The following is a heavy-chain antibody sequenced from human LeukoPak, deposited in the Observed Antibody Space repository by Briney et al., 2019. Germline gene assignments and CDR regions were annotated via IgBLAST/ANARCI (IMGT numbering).Heavy chain of an antibody. Sequence: PGGSLRLSCAASGFTFSSYAVSWVRQAPGKGLEWVSAISGSGGSTYYADSVKGRFTISRDNSKNTLYLQMNSLRAEDTAVYYCAKRSQWLVSPPDYWGQGTLVTVSS. CDR1: GFTFSSYA. CDR2: ISGSGGST. J-gene: IGHJ4*02. CDR3: AKRSQWLVSPPDY. D-gene: IGHD6-19*01. V-gene: IGHV3-23*01.